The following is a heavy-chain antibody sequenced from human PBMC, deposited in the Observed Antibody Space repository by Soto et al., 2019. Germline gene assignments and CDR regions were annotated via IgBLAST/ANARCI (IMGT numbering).Heavy chain of an antibody. CDR1: GGSFSGYY. J-gene: IGHJ6*03. CDR2: INHSGST. CDR3: ARGLELLRVYYMDV. V-gene: IGHV4-34*01. Sequence: QVQLQQWGAGLLKPSETLSLTCAVYGGSFSGYYWSWIRQPPGKGLEWIGEINHSGSTNYNPSLKSRVTISVDTSKKQVCLKLSSVTAADTAVYYCARGLELLRVYYMDVWGKGTTVTVSS. D-gene: IGHD1-7*01.